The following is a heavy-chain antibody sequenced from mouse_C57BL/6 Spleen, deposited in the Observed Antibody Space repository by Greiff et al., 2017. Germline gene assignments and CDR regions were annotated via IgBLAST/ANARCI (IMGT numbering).Heavy chain of an antibody. J-gene: IGHJ3*01. CDR1: GFTFTDYY. D-gene: IGHD2-3*01. CDR3: ARPSHDGYSFAY. Sequence: EVQLVESGGGLVQPGGSLSLSCAASGFTFTDYYMSWVRQPPGKALEWLGFIRNKANGYPTEYSASVTGRFTISRANSHSILYLQLNALRAEDSATYYFARPSHDGYSFAYWGQGTLVTVSA. CDR2: IRNKANGYPT. V-gene: IGHV7-3*01.